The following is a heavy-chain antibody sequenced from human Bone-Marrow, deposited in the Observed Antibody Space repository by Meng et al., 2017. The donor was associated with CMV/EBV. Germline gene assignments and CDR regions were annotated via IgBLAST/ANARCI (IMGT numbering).Heavy chain of an antibody. CDR2: ISSSGSYI. CDR3: ATGTAGQEYFQH. CDR1: GFTFSPYS. D-gene: IGHD1-1*01. J-gene: IGHJ1*01. Sequence: GESLKISCVASGFTFSPYSMNWVRQAPGKGLEWVSSISSSGSYIHYADSVKGRFTVSRDNAKNSLYLQMNSLRAEDTAVYYCATGTAGQEYFQHWGQGTLVTVSS. V-gene: IGHV3-21*01.